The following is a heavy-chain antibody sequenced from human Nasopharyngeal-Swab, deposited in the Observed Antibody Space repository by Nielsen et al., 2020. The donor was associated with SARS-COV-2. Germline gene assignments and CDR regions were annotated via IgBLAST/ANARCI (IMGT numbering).Heavy chain of an antibody. J-gene: IGHJ4*02. CDR3: AREYRRITIFGVVINGFDY. V-gene: IGHV4-61*06. D-gene: IGHD3-3*01. Sequence: WIRQPPGKGLEWIGYIYYSGSTNYNPSLKSRVTISVDTSKNQFSLKLSSVTAADTAVYSCAREYRRITIFGVVINGFDYWGQGTLVTVSS. CDR2: IYYSGST.